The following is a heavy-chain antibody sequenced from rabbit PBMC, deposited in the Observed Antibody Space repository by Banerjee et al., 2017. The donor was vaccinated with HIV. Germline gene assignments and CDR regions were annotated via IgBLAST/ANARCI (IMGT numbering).Heavy chain of an antibody. CDR1: GFDFSSYY. V-gene: IGHV1S7*01. CDR2: IDPVFGST. Sequence: QLKESGGGLVQPGGSLKLSCKASGFDFSSYYMSWVRQAPGKGLEWIGYIDPVFGSTYYASWANGRFTISSHNAQNTLYLQLNSLTAADTATYFCARTVVAGVPYGMDLWGPGTLVTVS. CDR3: ARTVVAGVPYGMDL. D-gene: IGHD4-1*01. J-gene: IGHJ6*01.